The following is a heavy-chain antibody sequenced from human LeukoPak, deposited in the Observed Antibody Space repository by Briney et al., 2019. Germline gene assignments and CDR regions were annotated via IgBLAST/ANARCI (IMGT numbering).Heavy chain of an antibody. CDR1: GGCFSGYY. CDR2: INHSGST. Sequence: SETLSLTCAVYGGCFSGYYWSWIRQPPGKGLEWIGEINHSGSTNYNPSLKSRVTISVDTSKNQFSLKLSSVTAADTAVYYCARRRRWFDPWGQGTLVTVSS. CDR3: ARRRRWFDP. V-gene: IGHV4-34*01. J-gene: IGHJ5*02.